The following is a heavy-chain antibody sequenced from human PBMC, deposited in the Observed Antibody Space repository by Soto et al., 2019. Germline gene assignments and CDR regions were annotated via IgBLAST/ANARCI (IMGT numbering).Heavy chain of an antibody. V-gene: IGHV4-28*01. CDR3: ARREIQGPIDY. Sequence: QVQLQESGPGLVKPSDTLSLTCAVSGYSISSSNWWGWIRQPPGKGLEWIGYIYYSGTTYYSPSLKSRVTMSVDTSRNQFSLKLTSVTAVDTAVYYCARREIQGPIDYWGQGTLVTVSS. CDR2: IYYSGTT. D-gene: IGHD1-26*01. CDR1: GYSISSSNW. J-gene: IGHJ4*01.